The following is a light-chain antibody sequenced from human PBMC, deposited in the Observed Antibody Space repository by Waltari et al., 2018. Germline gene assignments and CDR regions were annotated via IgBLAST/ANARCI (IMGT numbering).Light chain of an antibody. Sequence: QFALTQPASVSGSPGQSITISCTGTSSDIGTYAYVFWYQQHPGEAPKLILYDVSHRPSGVPNRFSGSKSDNTASLTISGLQAEDESDYYCSSFTTRSTWVFGGGTKLTVL. CDR1: SSDIGTYAY. V-gene: IGLV2-14*03. CDR3: SSFTTRSTWV. CDR2: DVS. J-gene: IGLJ3*02.